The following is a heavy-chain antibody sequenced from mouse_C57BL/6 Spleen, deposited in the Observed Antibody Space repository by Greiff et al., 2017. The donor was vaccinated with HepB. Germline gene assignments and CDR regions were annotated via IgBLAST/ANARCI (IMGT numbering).Heavy chain of an antibody. CDR3: ARDYDASRWYFDV. J-gene: IGHJ1*03. D-gene: IGHD2-3*01. V-gene: IGHV1-9*01. CDR2: ILPGSGST. CDR1: GYTFTGYW. Sequence: VQLQQSGAELMQPGASVKLSCKATGYTFTGYWIEWVKQRPGHGLEWIGEILPGSGSTTYNEKFKGKATFTADTSSNTAYMQLSSLTTEDSAIYYCARDYDASRWYFDVWGTGTTVTVSS.